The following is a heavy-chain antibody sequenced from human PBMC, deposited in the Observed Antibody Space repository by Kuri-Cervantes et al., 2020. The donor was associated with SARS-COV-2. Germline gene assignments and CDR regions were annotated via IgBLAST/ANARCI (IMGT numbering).Heavy chain of an antibody. D-gene: IGHD5-18*01. CDR3: ARIRLGGYKYYFDY. J-gene: IGHJ4*02. CDR1: GFSLSTSGVG. V-gene: IGHV2-5*02. CDR2: IYWDDDK. Sequence: PTLVKPTQTLTLTCTFSGFSLSTSGVGVGWIRQPPGKALEWLALIYWDDDKRYSPSLKSRLTITKDTSKNQVVLTMTNMDPVDTATYYCARIRLGGYKYYFDYWGQGTLVTVSS.